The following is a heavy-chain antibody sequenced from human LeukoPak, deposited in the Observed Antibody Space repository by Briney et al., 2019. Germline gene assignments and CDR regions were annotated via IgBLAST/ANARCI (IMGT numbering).Heavy chain of an antibody. D-gene: IGHD3-16*01. CDR3: ARDWGYYYYYGMDV. V-gene: IGHV3-48*04. J-gene: IGHJ6*02. Sequence: RTGGSLRLSCAASGFSFNSYSMNWVRQAPGRGLEWVSYISGSSSAIYYADSVKGRFTISRDNAKNSLYLQMNSLRAEDTAVYYCARDWGYYYYYGMDVWGQGTTVTVSS. CDR2: ISGSSSAI. CDR1: GFSFNSYS.